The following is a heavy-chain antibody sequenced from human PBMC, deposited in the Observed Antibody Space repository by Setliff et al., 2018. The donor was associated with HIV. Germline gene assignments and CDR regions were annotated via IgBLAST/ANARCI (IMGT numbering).Heavy chain of an antibody. Sequence: PSETLSLTCTVSGDSISSDFYWGWIRQPPGKGLQWIGSIYHSGGTYYNPSLKSRVTMSVDTSKNQFSLKLNSVTAADTAGYYCTVYNTGSSKDHYWGQGTPVTVSS. CDR1: GDSISSDFY. V-gene: IGHV4-38-2*02. CDR2: IYHSGGT. D-gene: IGHD2-8*02. CDR3: TVYNTGSSKDHY. J-gene: IGHJ4*02.